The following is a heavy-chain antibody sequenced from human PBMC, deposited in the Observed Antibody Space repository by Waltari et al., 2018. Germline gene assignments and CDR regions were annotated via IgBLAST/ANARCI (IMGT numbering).Heavy chain of an antibody. CDR3: ARHRIGDAFDI. CDR2: IYYSGST. D-gene: IGHD2-15*01. CDR1: GGSIRSYY. J-gene: IGHJ3*02. Sequence: QVQLQESGPGLVKPSETLSLTCTVSGGSIRSYYWSWIRQPPGKGLEWIGYIYYSGSTNYNPSLKSRVTISVDTSKNQFSLKLSSVTAADTAVYYCARHRIGDAFDIWGQGTMVTVSS. V-gene: IGHV4-59*01.